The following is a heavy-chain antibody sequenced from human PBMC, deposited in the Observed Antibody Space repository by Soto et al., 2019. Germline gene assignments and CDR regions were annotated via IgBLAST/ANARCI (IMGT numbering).Heavy chain of an antibody. CDR1: GFTFSSYW. V-gene: IGHV3-74*01. Sequence: EVQLVESGGGLVQPGGSLRLSCAASGFTFSSYWMHWVRQAPGKGLVWVSRINSDGSSTSYADSVKGRFTISRDNAKNKLYLQMNSLRAEDTAVYYCARDLEEQWQVGWFDPWGQGTLVTVSS. CDR3: ARDLEEQWQVGWFDP. D-gene: IGHD6-19*01. CDR2: INSDGSST. J-gene: IGHJ5*02.